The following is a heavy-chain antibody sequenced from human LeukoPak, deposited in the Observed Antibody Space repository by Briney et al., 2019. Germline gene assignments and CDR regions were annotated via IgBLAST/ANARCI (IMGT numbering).Heavy chain of an antibody. D-gene: IGHD2-15*01. J-gene: IGHJ3*02. CDR1: GFTFSSYS. Sequence: GGSLRLSCAASGFTFSSYSMNWVRQAPGKGLEWVSSISSSSSYKYYAGSVKGRFTISRDNAKNSLYLQMNSLRAEDTAVYYCARRVVSGSDAFDIWGQGTMVTVSS. CDR3: ARRVVSGSDAFDI. V-gene: IGHV3-21*01. CDR2: ISSSSSYK.